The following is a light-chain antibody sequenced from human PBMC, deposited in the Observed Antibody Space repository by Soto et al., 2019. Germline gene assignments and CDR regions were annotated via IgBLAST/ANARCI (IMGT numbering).Light chain of an antibody. J-gene: IGKJ4*01. CDR1: QSVLYNSDTKNY. CDR2: WAS. Sequence: DIVMTQSPDSLAVSLGERATINCKSSQSVLYNSDTKNYLAWYQQKAGQPPKLLIYWASTRDSGVPDRFSGSGYGADFTLTINNLQAEDVAVYYCQQYYTTLSFGGGTKVEIK. CDR3: QQYYTTLS. V-gene: IGKV4-1*01.